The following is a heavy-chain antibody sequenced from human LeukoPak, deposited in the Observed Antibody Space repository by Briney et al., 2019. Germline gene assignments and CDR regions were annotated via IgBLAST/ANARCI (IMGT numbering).Heavy chain of an antibody. D-gene: IGHD6-19*01. CDR2: ISGSGGST. CDR3: AKDPSSGRLKYFDY. V-gene: IGHV3-23*01. CDR1: GFTFSSYA. Sequence: GGSLRLSCAASGFTFSSYAMSWVREAPGKGLEWVSAISGSGGSTYYADSVKGRFTISRDNSKSTVYLQMNSLRAEDTAVYYCAKDPSSGRLKYFDYWGQGTLVTVSS. J-gene: IGHJ4*02.